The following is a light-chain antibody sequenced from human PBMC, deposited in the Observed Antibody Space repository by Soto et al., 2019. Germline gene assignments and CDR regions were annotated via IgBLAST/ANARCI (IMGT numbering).Light chain of an antibody. CDR1: SSDVGGYNY. CDR3: SSYEGRNREV. V-gene: IGLV2-8*01. J-gene: IGLJ1*01. CDR2: EVS. Sequence: QSVRTQPPSASGSPGQSVTISCTGTSSDVGGYNYVSWYQQYPGKAPKLMIYEVSKRPSGVPDRFSGSKSGNTASLTVSGLQAEDEADYYCSSYEGRNREVFGTGTKVTVL.